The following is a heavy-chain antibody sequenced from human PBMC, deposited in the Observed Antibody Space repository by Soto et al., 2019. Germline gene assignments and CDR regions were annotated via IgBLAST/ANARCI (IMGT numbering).Heavy chain of an antibody. J-gene: IGHJ3*02. V-gene: IGHV4-31*03. D-gene: IGHD3-22*01. CDR3: ARDSFLIVAEGAFDI. Sequence: SETLSLTCTVSGGSISSGGYYWSWIRQYPGKGLEWIGYIYYSGSAYYNPSLKSRVTISVDTSKNQFSLKLSSVTAADTAVYYCARDSFLIVAEGAFDIWGQGTMVTVSS. CDR1: GGSISSGGYY. CDR2: IYYSGSA.